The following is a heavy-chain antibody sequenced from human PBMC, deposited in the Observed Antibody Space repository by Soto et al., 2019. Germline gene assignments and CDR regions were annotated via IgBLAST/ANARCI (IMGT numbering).Heavy chain of an antibody. CDR1: GFTFSSYG. Sequence: GGSLRLSCAASGFTFSSYGMHWVRQAPGKGLEWVAVIWYDGSNKYYADSVKGRFTISRDNSKNTLYLQMNSLRAEDTAVYYCARDNYGDYSFDYWGQGTLVTVSS. CDR3: ARDNYGDYSFDY. V-gene: IGHV3-33*01. J-gene: IGHJ4*02. D-gene: IGHD4-17*01. CDR2: IWYDGSNK.